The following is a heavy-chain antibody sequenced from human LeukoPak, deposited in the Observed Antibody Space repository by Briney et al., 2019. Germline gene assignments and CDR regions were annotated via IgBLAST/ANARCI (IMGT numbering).Heavy chain of an antibody. V-gene: IGHV4-38-2*01. CDR2: IYHSGST. J-gene: IGHJ4*02. CDR1: GYSISSGYY. Sequence: SETLSLTCAVSGYSISSGYYWGWIRQPPGKGLEWIGSIYHSGSTYYNPSLKSRVTISVDTSKNQFSLKLSSVTAADTAVYYCARAHYVWGSYRANDYWGQGTLVTVSS. D-gene: IGHD3-16*02. CDR3: ARAHYVWGSYRANDY.